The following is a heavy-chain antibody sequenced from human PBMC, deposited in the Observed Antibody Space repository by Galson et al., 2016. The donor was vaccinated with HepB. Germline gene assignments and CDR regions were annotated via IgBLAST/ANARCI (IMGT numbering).Heavy chain of an antibody. D-gene: IGHD6-13*01. V-gene: IGHV3-53*01. CDR3: ARDPHSIAAAGTG. J-gene: IGHJ6*02. CDR1: GFTVSTNY. Sequence: SLRLSCAASGFTVSTNYMSWVRQAPGKGLEWVSVIYSGDSTYYADSVKGRFTISRDNSKNTLYLQMNSLRAEDTAVYYFARDPHSIAAAGTGWGQGTTVTVAS. CDR2: IYSGDST.